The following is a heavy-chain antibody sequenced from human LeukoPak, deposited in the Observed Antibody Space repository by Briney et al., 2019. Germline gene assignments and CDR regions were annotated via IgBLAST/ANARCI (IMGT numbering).Heavy chain of an antibody. CDR2: MHSSRST. D-gene: IGHD1-26*01. J-gene: IGHJ4*02. Sequence: PSETLSLTCTVSGDSISSYYWSWVRQSPETGLEWIANMHSSRSTYYNPSLKSRVTISMDTSKNQFSLRLSSVTTADTAIYYCARDIRRVGATLYFDYWGQGTLVTVSS. CDR1: GDSISSYY. V-gene: IGHV4-59*01. CDR3: ARDIRRVGATLYFDY.